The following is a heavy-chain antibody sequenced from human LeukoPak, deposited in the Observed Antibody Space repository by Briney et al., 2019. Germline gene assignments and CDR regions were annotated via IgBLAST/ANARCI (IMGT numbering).Heavy chain of an antibody. D-gene: IGHD3-22*01. CDR1: GGSINSYY. CDR3: ARDLYSSGYYHWFDP. V-gene: IGHV4-4*07. CDR2: IYTSGSP. J-gene: IGHJ5*02. Sequence: SSETLSLTCTVSGGSINSYYWSWIRQPAGKGLEWIGRIYTSGSPNYNPSLKSRITMSVDTSKNQFSLKLSSVTAADTAVYYCARDLYSSGYYHWFDPWSQGTLVTVSS.